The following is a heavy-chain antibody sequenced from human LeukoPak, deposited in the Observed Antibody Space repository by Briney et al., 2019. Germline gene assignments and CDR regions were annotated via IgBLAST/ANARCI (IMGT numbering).Heavy chain of an antibody. CDR2: INSDGSST. Sequence: GGSLRLSCAASGFTFSSYWMHWVRQAPGKGLVWVSRINSDGSSTCYADSVKGRFTISRDNAKNTLYLQMNSLRAEDTAVYYCARRGYSSGWSHYYGMDVWGKGTTVTVSS. CDR3: ARRGYSSGWSHYYGMDV. CDR1: GFTFSSYW. V-gene: IGHV3-74*01. D-gene: IGHD6-19*01. J-gene: IGHJ6*04.